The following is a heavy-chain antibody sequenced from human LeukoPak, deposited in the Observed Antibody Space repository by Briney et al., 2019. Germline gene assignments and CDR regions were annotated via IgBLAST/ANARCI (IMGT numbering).Heavy chain of an antibody. CDR1: GFTFSSYA. CDR3: AKDRGYQLPPTGWFDP. V-gene: IGHV3-23*01. CDR2: ISGSGGST. J-gene: IGHJ5*02. D-gene: IGHD2-2*01. Sequence: GGSLRLSCAASGFTFSSYAMSWVRQAPGKGLEWVSAISGSGGSTYYADSVKGRFTISRDNSKNALYLQMNSLRAEDTAVYYCAKDRGYQLPPTGWFDPWGQGTLVTVYS.